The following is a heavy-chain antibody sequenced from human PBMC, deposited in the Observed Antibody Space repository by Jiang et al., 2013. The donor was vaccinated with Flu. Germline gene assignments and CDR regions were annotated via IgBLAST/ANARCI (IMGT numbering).Heavy chain of an antibody. Sequence: IGWVRQMPGKGLEWMGIIYPGDSDSRLSPSFQGQVTISADKSINTAYLQWSSLKASDTAMYYCARSLGGSHDAFNIWGPGTMVTVSS. CDR3: ARSLGGSHDAFNI. CDR2: IYPGDSDS. V-gene: IGHV5-51*01. J-gene: IGHJ3*02. D-gene: IGHD1-26*01.